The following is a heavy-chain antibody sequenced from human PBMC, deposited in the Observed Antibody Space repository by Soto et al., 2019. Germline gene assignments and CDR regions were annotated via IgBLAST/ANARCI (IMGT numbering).Heavy chain of an antibody. CDR1: GFTFGSHG. Sequence: GGSLRLSCAASGFTFGSHGMHWVRQAPGKGLEWVAVISYDGSNKYYADSVKGRFTISRDNSKNTLYLQMNSLRAEDTAVYYCAKAAVVGATRYYYYGMDVWGQGTTVTVSS. V-gene: IGHV3-30*18. CDR2: ISYDGSNK. CDR3: AKAAVVGATRYYYYGMDV. J-gene: IGHJ6*02. D-gene: IGHD1-26*01.